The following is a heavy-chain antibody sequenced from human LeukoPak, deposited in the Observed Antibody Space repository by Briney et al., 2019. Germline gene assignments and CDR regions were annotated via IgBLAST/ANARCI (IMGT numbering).Heavy chain of an antibody. J-gene: IGHJ6*02. D-gene: IGHD5-18*01. CDR2: IIPIFGTA. CDR1: GDTFSSYA. Sequence: SVKVSCKPSGDTFSSYAISSVRPAPGQGLEWMGGIIPIFGTANYAQKFQGRVTITADESTSTAYMELSSLRSEDTAVYYCASPRFMRYSYGSDYYYGMDVWGQGTTVTVSS. V-gene: IGHV1-69*01. CDR3: ASPRFMRYSYGSDYYYGMDV.